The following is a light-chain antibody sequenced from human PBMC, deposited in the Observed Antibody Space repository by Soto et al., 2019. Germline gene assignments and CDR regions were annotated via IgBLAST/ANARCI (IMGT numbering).Light chain of an antibody. CDR3: QQRSMWPQT. J-gene: IGKJ2*01. Sequence: EIVLTQSPATLSLSPGERATLSCRASQSISTYLGWYQQKPGLPPRLIIYDASNRATGIPARFRGSGSGTDFSLSISSLEPEDFAVYYCQQRSMWPQTFGQGTRLEIK. CDR2: DAS. V-gene: IGKV3-11*01. CDR1: QSISTY.